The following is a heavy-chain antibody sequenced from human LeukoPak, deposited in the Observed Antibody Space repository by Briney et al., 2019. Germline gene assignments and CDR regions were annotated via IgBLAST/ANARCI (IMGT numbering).Heavy chain of an antibody. Sequence: PGGSLRLSCAASGFIFSDYYMTWIRQAPGKGLEWVSFISNSGSHTNYADSVKGRITISRDNAKKSLYLQMHSLRAEDTAVHYCARDKAYCGGDCYSWAFDIWGQGTMVTVSS. CDR1: GFIFSDYY. V-gene: IGHV3-11*05. D-gene: IGHD2-21*02. CDR3: ARDKAYCGGDCYSWAFDI. CDR2: ISNSGSHT. J-gene: IGHJ3*02.